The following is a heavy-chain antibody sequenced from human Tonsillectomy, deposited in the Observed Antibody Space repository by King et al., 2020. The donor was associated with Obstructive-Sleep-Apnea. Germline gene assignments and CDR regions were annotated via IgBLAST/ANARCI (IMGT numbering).Heavy chain of an antibody. CDR1: GFTFSNAW. CDR2: FKSRAVGGTT. V-gene: IGHV3-15*01. J-gene: IGHJ6*02. Sequence: VQLVESGGGLVKPGGSLRLSCAASGFTFSNAWMNWVRQAPGKGLEWVGRFKSRAVGGTTDYAAPVKNRFTISTDASKTTLFLQMSSLKSEDTAVYYCTAPFYHYYGMDVWGQWIIVIVS. CDR3: TAPFYHYYGMDV.